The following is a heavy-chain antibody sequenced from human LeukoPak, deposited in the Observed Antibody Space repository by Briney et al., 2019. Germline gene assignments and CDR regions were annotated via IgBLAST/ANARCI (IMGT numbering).Heavy chain of an antibody. Sequence: GRSLRLSCAASGFTFDDYAMHWVRQAPGKGLEWVSGISWNSGSIGYADSVKGRFTISRDNAKNSLYLQMNSQRAEDTALYYCAKDLAGSGYYGGYGYWGQGTLVTVSS. V-gene: IGHV3-9*01. J-gene: IGHJ4*02. CDR1: GFTFDDYA. D-gene: IGHD3-22*01. CDR2: ISWNSGSI. CDR3: AKDLAGSGYYGGYGY.